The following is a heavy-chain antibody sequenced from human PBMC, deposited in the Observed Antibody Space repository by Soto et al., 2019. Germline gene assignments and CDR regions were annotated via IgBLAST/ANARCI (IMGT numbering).Heavy chain of an antibody. D-gene: IGHD3-10*01. CDR3: AREFAPGSPNYDY. Sequence: GGSLRLSCAASGFTFSNYATSWVRQAPGKGLEWVSTFTRSGNTYYADSVKGRFTISRDNSKNTLYLQMDSLRAEDTAVYYCAREFAPGSPNYDYWGLGTLVTVSS. V-gene: IGHV3-23*01. CDR2: FTRSGNT. CDR1: GFTFSNYA. J-gene: IGHJ4*02.